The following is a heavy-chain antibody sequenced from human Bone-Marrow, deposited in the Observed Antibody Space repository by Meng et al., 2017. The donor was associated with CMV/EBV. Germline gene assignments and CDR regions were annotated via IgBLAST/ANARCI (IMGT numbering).Heavy chain of an antibody. V-gene: IGHV3-30-3*01. J-gene: IGHJ6*02. CDR2: LSYDGDNR. CDR3: ASDGMDV. Sequence: GESLKISCAASGFAFSRYNMHWVRQAPGKGLEWVAVLSYDGDNRSYADSVKGRFTISRDNSKNTLYLQMNSLRPEDSAVYYCASDGMDVWGQGTTVTVSS. CDR1: GFAFSRYN.